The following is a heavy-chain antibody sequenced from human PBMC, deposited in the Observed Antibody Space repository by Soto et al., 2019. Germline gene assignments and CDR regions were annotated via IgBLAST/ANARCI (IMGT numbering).Heavy chain of an antibody. D-gene: IGHD3-10*01. Sequence: ASLKVYCKSSGYAFASYDIKWVRQATGQGLEWMGWMNPNSGNTGYAQKFQGRVTMTRNTSISTAYMELSSLISEDTAVYYCARGGITMVRGVMRYYYYGMDVWGQGTTVTVSS. CDR2: MNPNSGNT. V-gene: IGHV1-8*01. CDR1: GYAFASYD. J-gene: IGHJ6*02. CDR3: ARGGITMVRGVMRYYYYGMDV.